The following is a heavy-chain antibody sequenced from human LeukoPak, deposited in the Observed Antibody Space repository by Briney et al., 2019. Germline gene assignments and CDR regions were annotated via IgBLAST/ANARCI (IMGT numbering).Heavy chain of an antibody. J-gene: IGHJ4*02. CDR1: GYTFTDSY. V-gene: IGHV1-2*02. CDR3: ARDGRLTIFVRGIITEGSPPKN. D-gene: IGHD3-10*01. CDR2: INPKTGGT. Sequence: ASVKVSCKASGYTFTDSYMHWVRQAPGQGLEWMGWINPKTGGTNYAQRFQGRGTMTRKPSIRTASLELDRRRSADPAVYYCARDGRLTIFVRGIITEGSPPKNWGLGTLVTVSS.